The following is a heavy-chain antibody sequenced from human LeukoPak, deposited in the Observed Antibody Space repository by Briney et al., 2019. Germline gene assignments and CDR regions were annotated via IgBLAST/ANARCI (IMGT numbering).Heavy chain of an antibody. CDR1: GFTFSSYS. Sequence: GGSLRLSCAASGFTFSSYSMNWVRQAPGKGPEWVSSISSSSSYIYYADSVKGRFTISRDNAKNSLYLQMNSLRAEDTAVYYCAREARVVPAAIYEGGFDYWGQGTLVTVSS. CDR2: ISSSSSYI. V-gene: IGHV3-21*01. D-gene: IGHD2-2*02. CDR3: AREARVVPAAIYEGGFDY. J-gene: IGHJ4*02.